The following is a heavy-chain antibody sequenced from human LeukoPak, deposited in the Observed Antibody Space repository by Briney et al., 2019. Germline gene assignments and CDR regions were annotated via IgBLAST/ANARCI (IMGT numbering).Heavy chain of an antibody. J-gene: IGHJ6*03. D-gene: IGHD2-2*01. CDR2: INPNSGGT. CDR3: ARGDCSSTSCYFGYYYYYMDV. CDR1: GYTFTGYY. V-gene: IGHV1-2*02. Sequence: ASVKVSCKASGYTFTGYYMHWVRQAPGQGLEWMGWINPNSGGTNYAQKFQGRVTMTRDTSISTAYMELSRLRSDDTAVYYCARGDCSSTSCYFGYYYYYMDVWGKGTTVTVSS.